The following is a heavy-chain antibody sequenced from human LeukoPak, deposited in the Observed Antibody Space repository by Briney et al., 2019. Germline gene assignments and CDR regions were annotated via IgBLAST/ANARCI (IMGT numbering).Heavy chain of an antibody. Sequence: SETLSLTCTVSWASISCFYWSWIRQPPGKGLEWIGYLHYSGSTYNPSLKSRVTISVDTSRNQFSLKLSSVSAADTAVYYCARHGGSYSLDYWGQGTLVTVSS. V-gene: IGHV4-59*08. CDR2: LHYSGST. D-gene: IGHD1-26*01. CDR1: WASISCFY. J-gene: IGHJ4*02. CDR3: ARHGGSYSLDY.